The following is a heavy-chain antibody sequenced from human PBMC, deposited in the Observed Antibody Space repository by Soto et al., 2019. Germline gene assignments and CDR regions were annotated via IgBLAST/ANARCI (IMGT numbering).Heavy chain of an antibody. V-gene: IGHV3-74*01. D-gene: IGHD4-4*01. CDR1: GSTFSNDW. Sequence: EVQLVESGGGLLQPGGSLRLSCAVSGSTFSNDWMHWVRQAPGKGLVWVSHINSDGSSTNYADFVKGRFTIARDNAKNTVYLQMNSLRAEDTAVYDCARDRSYRVDVWGQGTTVTVSS. CDR3: ARDRSYRVDV. CDR2: INSDGSST. J-gene: IGHJ6*02.